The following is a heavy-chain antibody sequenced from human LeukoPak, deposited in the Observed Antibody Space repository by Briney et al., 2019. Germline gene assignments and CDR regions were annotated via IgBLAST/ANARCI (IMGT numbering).Heavy chain of an antibody. CDR2: IYHSGST. D-gene: IGHD2-2*01. CDR1: GGSISSSNW. CDR3: ARNYCSSTSCYHFDY. Sequence: SETLSLTCAVSGGSISSSNWWSWVRQPPGKGLEWIGEIYHSGSTNYNPSLKSRVTMSVDTSKNQFSLKLSSVTAADTAVYYCARNYCSSTSCYHFDYWGQGTLVTVSS. J-gene: IGHJ4*02. V-gene: IGHV4-4*02.